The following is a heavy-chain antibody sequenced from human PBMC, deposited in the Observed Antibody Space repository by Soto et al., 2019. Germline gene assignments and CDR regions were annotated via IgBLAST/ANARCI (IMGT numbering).Heavy chain of an antibody. Sequence: SETLSLTCTVSGGSISSYYWSWIRQPPGKGLEWIGYIYYSGSTNYNPSLKSRVTISVDTSKNQFSLKLSSVTAADTAVYYCARAAAQLPAGDFDYWGQGTLVTVSS. CDR1: GGSISSYY. CDR2: IYYSGST. CDR3: ARAAAQLPAGDFDY. D-gene: IGHD2-2*01. V-gene: IGHV4-59*01. J-gene: IGHJ4*02.